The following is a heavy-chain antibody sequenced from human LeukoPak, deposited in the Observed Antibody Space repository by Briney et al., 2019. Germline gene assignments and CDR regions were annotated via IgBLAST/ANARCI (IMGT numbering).Heavy chain of an antibody. D-gene: IGHD2-2*01. CDR1: RYTLTELS. CDR3: ATRASPQLNLYYFDY. V-gene: IGHV1-24*01. CDR2: FDPEDGET. J-gene: IGHJ4*02. Sequence: ASVKVSCKVSRYTLTELSMHWVRQAPGKGLEWMGGFDPEDGETVYAQKFQGRVTMTEDTSTDTAYMELSSLRSEDTAVYYCATRASPQLNLYYFDYWGQGTLVTVSS.